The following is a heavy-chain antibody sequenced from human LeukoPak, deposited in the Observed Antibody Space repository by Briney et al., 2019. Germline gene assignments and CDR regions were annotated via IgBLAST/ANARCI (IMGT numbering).Heavy chain of an antibody. CDR3: TREEDYYDSSALST. Sequence: GGSLRLSCAASGFTFSGSAMHWVRQASGRGLEWVGRIRSKANSYASAYAESVKGRFTISRDDSKNTAYLQMNSLKTEDTAVYHCTREEDYYDSSALSTWGQGTLVTVSS. J-gene: IGHJ4*02. V-gene: IGHV3-73*01. CDR2: IRSKANSYAS. D-gene: IGHD3-22*01. CDR1: GFTFSGSA.